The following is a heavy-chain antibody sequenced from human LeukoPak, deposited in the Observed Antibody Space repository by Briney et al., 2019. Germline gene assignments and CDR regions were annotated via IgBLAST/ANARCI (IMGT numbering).Heavy chain of an antibody. CDR3: ARDVGGSLDY. CDR1: GFTFSTYW. J-gene: IGHJ4*02. Sequence: PGGSLRLSCAASGFTFSTYWMAWVRQAQGKGMEWVANIKGDETARHQADSVKGRFTISRDNAQNSVYLHMSSLRGEDTAVYYCARDVGGSLDYWGQGTLVTVSS. CDR2: IKGDETAR. V-gene: IGHV3-7*01. D-gene: IGHD1-26*01.